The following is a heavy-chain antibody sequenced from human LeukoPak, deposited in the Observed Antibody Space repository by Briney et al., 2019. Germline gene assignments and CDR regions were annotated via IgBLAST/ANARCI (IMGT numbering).Heavy chain of an antibody. J-gene: IGHJ4*02. Sequence: SVKVSCKASGGTFTSYAISWVRQAPGQGLEWMGRIIPILGIANYAQKFQGRVTITADKSTSTAYMELSSLGSEDTAVYYCARDLTSFSYSSSGYNEFGYWGQGTLVTVSS. CDR2: IIPILGIA. V-gene: IGHV1-69*04. CDR3: ARDLTSFSYSSSGYNEFGY. CDR1: GGTFTSYA. D-gene: IGHD6-13*01.